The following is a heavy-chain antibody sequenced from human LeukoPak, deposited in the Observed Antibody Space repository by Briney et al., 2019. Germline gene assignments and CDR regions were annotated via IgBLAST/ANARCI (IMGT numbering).Heavy chain of an antibody. J-gene: IGHJ4*02. D-gene: IGHD3-22*01. Sequence: SETLSLTCAVYGGSFSGYYWSWIRQPPGKGLEWIGEINHSGSTNYNPSLKSRVTISVDTSKNQFSLKLSSVTAADTAVYYCARGGAQDYCDSSGYDYWGQGTLVTVSS. CDR2: INHSGST. CDR3: ARGGAQDYCDSSGYDY. CDR1: GGSFSGYY. V-gene: IGHV4-34*01.